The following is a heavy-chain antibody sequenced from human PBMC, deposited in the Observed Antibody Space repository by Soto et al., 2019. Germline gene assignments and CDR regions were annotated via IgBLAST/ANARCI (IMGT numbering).Heavy chain of an antibody. CDR3: ARLGSSAEYYYGMDV. CDR1: GYSFTSYW. V-gene: IGHV5-51*01. D-gene: IGHD6-13*01. CDR2: IYPGDSDT. Sequence: PGESLKICCKGSGYSFTSYWIGWVRQMPGKGLEWMGIIYPGDSDTRYSPSFQGQVTISADKSISTAYLQWSSLKASDTAMYYCARLGSSAEYYYGMDVWGQGTTVTVSS. J-gene: IGHJ6*02.